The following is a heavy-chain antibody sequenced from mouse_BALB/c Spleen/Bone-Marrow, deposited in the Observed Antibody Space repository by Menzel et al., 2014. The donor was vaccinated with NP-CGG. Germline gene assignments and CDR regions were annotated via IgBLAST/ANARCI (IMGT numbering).Heavy chain of an antibody. J-gene: IGHJ3*01. CDR2: INPGSGDT. V-gene: IGHV1-54*01. CDR3: ARNANWLFAY. D-gene: IGHD4-1*01. CDR1: GYAFTNYL. Sequence: QVHVKQSGTELVRPGTSVKVSCKASGYAFTNYLIEWVKQRPGQGLEWIGVINPGSGDTSYNEKFRGKATLTADKSSGTAYMQLSSLTSDDSAVYFCARNANWLFAYWGQGTLVTVSA.